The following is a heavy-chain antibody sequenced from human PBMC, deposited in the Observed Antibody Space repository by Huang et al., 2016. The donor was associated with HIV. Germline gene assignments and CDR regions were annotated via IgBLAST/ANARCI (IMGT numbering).Heavy chain of an antibody. CDR3: ARARWYYDDYTGYYSRYFFDS. J-gene: IGHJ4*02. CDR2: MNPNIGNT. D-gene: IGHD3-22*01. V-gene: IGHV1-8*03. Sequence: QVQLLQSGAEVKKPGASVKVSCKASGFTFRNYAFNWVRQSSGQGLDWMGCMNPNIGNTGHAQKFQGRVTITRNTSITPAYMELSSLRSEDTAVYYCARARWYYDDYTGYYSRYFFDSWGQGTLVTVSS. CDR1: GFTFRNYA.